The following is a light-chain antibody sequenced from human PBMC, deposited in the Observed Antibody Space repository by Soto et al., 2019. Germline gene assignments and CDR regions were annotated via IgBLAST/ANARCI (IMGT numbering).Light chain of an antibody. CDR2: GAS. CDR3: QQYGISPLT. J-gene: IGKJ4*01. V-gene: IGKV3-20*01. CDR1: QSVSSSY. Sequence: EIVLTQSPGTLSLSPGERATLSCRASQSVSSSYLAWYQQKPGQAPRLLIYGASSRATGIPDRFSGSGSGTDFTLTISSLEAEDVAVYYCQQYGISPLTFGGGTKVEIK.